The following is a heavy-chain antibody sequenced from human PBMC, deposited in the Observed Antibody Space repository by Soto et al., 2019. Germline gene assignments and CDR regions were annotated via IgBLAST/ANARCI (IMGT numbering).Heavy chain of an antibody. D-gene: IGHD3-3*01. CDR3: AKEAKFPYYDFWSGYSYFDY. CDR1: GFTFSSYA. Sequence: GGSLRLSCAASGFTFSSYAMSWVRQAPGKGLEWVSAISGSGGSTYYADSVKGRFTISRDNSKNTLYLQMNSLRAEDTAVYYCAKEAKFPYYDFWSGYSYFDYWGQGTLVTVSS. J-gene: IGHJ4*02. V-gene: IGHV3-23*01. CDR2: ISGSGGST.